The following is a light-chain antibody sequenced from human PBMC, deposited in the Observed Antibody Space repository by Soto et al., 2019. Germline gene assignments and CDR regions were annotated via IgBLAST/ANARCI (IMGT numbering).Light chain of an antibody. V-gene: IGLV1-40*01. CDR3: QSSDSSLSGYV. CDR1: SSNSGAGYD. Sequence: QPVLTQPPSVSGAPGQRVSISCTGSSSNSGAGYDVHWYQQLPGTAPKLLIYGNSNRPSGVPDRFSGSKSGTSASLAITGLHAEDEADYYCQSSDSSLSGYVFGTGTKLTVL. CDR2: GNS. J-gene: IGLJ1*01.